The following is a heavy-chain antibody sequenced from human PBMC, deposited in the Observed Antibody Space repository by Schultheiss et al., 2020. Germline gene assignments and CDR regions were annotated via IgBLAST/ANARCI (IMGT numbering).Heavy chain of an antibody. CDR2: ISAYNGNT. CDR1: GYTFTSYG. D-gene: IGHD3-22*01. CDR3: ARGALEYGYSSFIDYWFDP. J-gene: IGHJ5*02. V-gene: IGHV1-18*01. Sequence: ASVKVSCKASGYTFTSYGISWVRQAPGQGLEWMGWISAYNGNTNYAQKLQGRVTMTTDTSTSTAYMELRSLRSDDTAVYYCARGALEYGYSSFIDYWFDPWGQGTLVTVSS.